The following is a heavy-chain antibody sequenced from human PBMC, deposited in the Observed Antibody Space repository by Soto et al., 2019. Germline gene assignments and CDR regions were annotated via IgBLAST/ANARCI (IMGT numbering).Heavy chain of an antibody. J-gene: IGHJ4*02. D-gene: IGHD1-1*01. CDR1: GGSISSGSYF. CDR3: ARRYGYSFDY. CDR2: IYHSGST. V-gene: IGHV4-30-2*01. Sequence: SETLSLTCTVSGGSISSGSYFWSWIRQPPGKGLEWIGYIYHSGSTYYNPSLKSRVTISVDRSKNQFSLKLSSVTAADTAVYYCARRYGYSFDYWGQGTLVTVSS.